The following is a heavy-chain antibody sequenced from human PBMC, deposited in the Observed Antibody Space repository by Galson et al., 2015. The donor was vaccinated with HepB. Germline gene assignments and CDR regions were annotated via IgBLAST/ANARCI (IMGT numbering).Heavy chain of an antibody. CDR2: ISSSSTTI. D-gene: IGHD6-19*01. Sequence: SLRLSCAASTFIFSTYSMNWVRQAPGKGLEWVSCISSSSTTIYYADSVKGRFTISRDNAKNSLYLQMNSLRAEDTAVYYCARDLGGIAVAGTNFDYLCQGTLVTVSS. CDR1: TFIFSTYS. V-gene: IGHV3-48*04. CDR3: ARDLGGIAVAGTNFDY. J-gene: IGHJ4*02.